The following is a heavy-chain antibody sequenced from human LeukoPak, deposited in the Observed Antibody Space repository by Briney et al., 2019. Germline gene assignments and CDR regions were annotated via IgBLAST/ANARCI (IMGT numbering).Heavy chain of an antibody. CDR3: ARGSSSRWYEVQYYYGMDV. V-gene: IGHV1-8*01. Sequence: SVKVSCKASGYTFTSYDINWVRQATGQGLEWMGWMNPNSGNTGYAQKFQGRVTITRNTSISTAYMELNSLRSEDTAVYYCARGSSSRWYEVQYYYGMDVWGQGTTVTVSS. CDR1: GYTFTSYD. D-gene: IGHD6-13*01. CDR2: MNPNSGNT. J-gene: IGHJ6*02.